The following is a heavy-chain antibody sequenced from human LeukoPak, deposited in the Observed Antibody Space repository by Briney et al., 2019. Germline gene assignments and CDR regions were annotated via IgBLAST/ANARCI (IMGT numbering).Heavy chain of an antibody. CDR2: ISSSSSYI. D-gene: IGHD6-19*01. Sequence: GGSLRLSCAASGFTFSSYAVSWVRQAPGKGLEWVSSISSSSSYIYYADSVKGRFTISRDNAKNSLYLQMNSLRAEDTAVYYCASGYSSGWSLDAFDIWGQGTMVTVSS. CDR3: ASGYSSGWSLDAFDI. V-gene: IGHV3-21*01. CDR1: GFTFSSYA. J-gene: IGHJ3*02.